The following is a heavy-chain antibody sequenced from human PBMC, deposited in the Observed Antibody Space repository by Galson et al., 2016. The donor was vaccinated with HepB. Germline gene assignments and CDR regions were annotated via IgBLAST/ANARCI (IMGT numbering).Heavy chain of an antibody. V-gene: IGHV3-48*02. CDR2: ISRTSTTI. Sequence: SLRLSCAASGFTFDTYTMNWVRQAPGKGLEWVSLISRTSTTITYADSMKGRFTVSRDNAKSTLFLQMNSLRDEDTAVYYCARSGEFDYWGQGTLVTVSS. J-gene: IGHJ4*02. CDR1: GFTFDTYT. CDR3: ARSGEFDY. D-gene: IGHD1-26*01.